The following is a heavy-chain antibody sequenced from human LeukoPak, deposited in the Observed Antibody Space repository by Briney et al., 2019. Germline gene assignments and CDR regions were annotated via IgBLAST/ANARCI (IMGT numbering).Heavy chain of an antibody. Sequence: SETLSLTCTVSGGSISNYYWSWMRQPPGKGLEWIGYIYYSGSSNYNPSLKSRVTISVDTSKNQFSLKLSSVTSEDTAVYYCARALYSGYDYWGQGTLVTVSS. CDR1: GGSISNYY. CDR2: IYYSGSS. CDR3: ARALYSGYDY. J-gene: IGHJ4*02. V-gene: IGHV4-59*01. D-gene: IGHD5-12*01.